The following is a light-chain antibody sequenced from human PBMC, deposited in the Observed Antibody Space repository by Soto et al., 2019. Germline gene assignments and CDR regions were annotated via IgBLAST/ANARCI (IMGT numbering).Light chain of an antibody. J-gene: IGKJ1*01. V-gene: IGKV3-20*01. CDR1: QSVSSSY. Sequence: GERATLSCRASQSVSSSYLAWYQQKPGQAPRLLIYGASSRATGIPDRFSGSGSGTDFTLTISRLEPEDFAVYYCQQYGSSTWTFGQGTKV. CDR2: GAS. CDR3: QQYGSSTWT.